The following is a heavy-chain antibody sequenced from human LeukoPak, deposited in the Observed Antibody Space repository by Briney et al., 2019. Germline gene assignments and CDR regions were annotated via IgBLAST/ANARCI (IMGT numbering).Heavy chain of an antibody. D-gene: IGHD6-19*01. J-gene: IGHJ4*02. V-gene: IGHV1-2*02. CDR2: INPNSGGK. CDR3: AREGYSSGNFDY. Sequence: ASVKASCKASGYTFTGYYMHWMRQAPRQGLEWMGWINPNSGGKNYAQKFQGRVTMTRDTSISTAYMELSRLRSDDTAVYYCAREGYSSGNFDYWGQGTLVTVSS. CDR1: GYTFTGYY.